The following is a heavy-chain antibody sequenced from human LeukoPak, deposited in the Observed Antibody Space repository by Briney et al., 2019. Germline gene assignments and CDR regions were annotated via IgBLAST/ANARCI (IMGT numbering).Heavy chain of an antibody. J-gene: IGHJ4*02. D-gene: IGHD2-2*01. CDR1: GYTFSRYW. V-gene: IGHV5-51*01. CDR3: ARQPRKYGPSDY. Sequence: GESLKISCKASGYTFSRYWIDWVRQMPGKGLEWMGNIYPGDSNTRYSPSFQGQVTISVDRSITTAYLEWSSLKASDAAMYFCARQPRKYGPSDYWGRGTLVSVSS. CDR2: IYPGDSNT.